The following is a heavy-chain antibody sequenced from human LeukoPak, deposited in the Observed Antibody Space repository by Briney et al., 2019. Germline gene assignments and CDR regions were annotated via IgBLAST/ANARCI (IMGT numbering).Heavy chain of an antibody. CDR3: ARDSWVGGSYLGY. Sequence: SETLSLTCTVSGGSISSYYWSWIRQPPGKGLEWIGYIYYSGSTNYNPSLKSRVTISVDTSKNQFSLKLSSVTAADTAVYYCARDSWVGGSYLGYWGQGTLVTVSS. J-gene: IGHJ4*02. CDR2: IYYSGST. V-gene: IGHV4-59*01. D-gene: IGHD1-26*01. CDR1: GGSISSYY.